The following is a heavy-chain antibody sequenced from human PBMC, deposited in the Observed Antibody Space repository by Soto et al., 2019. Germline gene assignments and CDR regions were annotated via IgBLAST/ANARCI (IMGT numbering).Heavy chain of an antibody. CDR2: INTNTGNP. D-gene: IGHD3-10*01. Sequence: GASVKVSCKASGYTFTSYAMNWVRQAPGQGLEWMGWINTNTGNPTYAQGFTGRFVFSLDTSVSTAYLQICSLKAEDTAVYYCARDLLPGTMVRGVIRRPNWFDPWGQGTLVTVSS. V-gene: IGHV7-4-1*01. J-gene: IGHJ5*02. CDR1: GYTFTSYA. CDR3: ARDLLPGTMVRGVIRRPNWFDP.